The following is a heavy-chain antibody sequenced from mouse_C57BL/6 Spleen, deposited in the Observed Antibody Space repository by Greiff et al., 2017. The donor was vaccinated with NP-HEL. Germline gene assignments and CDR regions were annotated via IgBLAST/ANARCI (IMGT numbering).Heavy chain of an antibody. CDR1: GYTFTSYG. J-gene: IGHJ2*01. D-gene: IGHD3-2*02. CDR2: IYPRSGNT. Sequence: QVQLKQSGAELARPGASVKLSCKASGYTFTSYGISWVKQRPGQGLEWIGEIYPRSGNTYYNEKFKGKATLTADKSSSTAYMELRSLTSEDSAVYFWAVDSSGSFDYWGQGTTLTVSS. CDR3: AVDSSGSFDY. V-gene: IGHV1-81*01.